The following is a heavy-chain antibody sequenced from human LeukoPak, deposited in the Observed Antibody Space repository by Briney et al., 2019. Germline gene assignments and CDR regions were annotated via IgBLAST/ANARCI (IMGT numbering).Heavy chain of an antibody. D-gene: IGHD3-10*01. Sequence: SETLSLTCTVSGGSISSYYWSWIRQPPGKGLEWIGYIYYSGSTNYNPYLKNRVIISVDTSNNQFSLKLSSVLAADTTADYYVGYNYYGSWSYLDYWGQGTLVTVSS. CDR1: GGSISSYY. CDR2: IYYSGST. V-gene: IGHV4-59*01. J-gene: IGHJ4*02. CDR3: VGYNYYGSWSYLDY.